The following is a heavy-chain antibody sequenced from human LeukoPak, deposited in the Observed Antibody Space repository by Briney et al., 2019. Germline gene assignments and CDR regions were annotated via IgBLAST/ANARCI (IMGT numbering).Heavy chain of an antibody. J-gene: IGHJ4*02. Sequence: ASVKVSCKASGYTFTSYGISWVRQAPGQGLEWMGWINPNSGGTNYAQKFQGRVTMTRDTSISTAYMELSRLRSDDTAVYYCARELRELPLYGYFDYWGQGTLVTVSS. D-gene: IGHD3-16*02. CDR1: GYTFTSYG. V-gene: IGHV1-2*02. CDR2: INPNSGGT. CDR3: ARELRELPLYGYFDY.